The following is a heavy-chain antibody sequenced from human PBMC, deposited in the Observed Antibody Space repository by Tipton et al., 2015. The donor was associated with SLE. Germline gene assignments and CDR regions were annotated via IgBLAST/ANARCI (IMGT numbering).Heavy chain of an antibody. CDR2: IYYSGST. V-gene: IGHV4-61*08. D-gene: IGHD3-22*01. Sequence: LRLSCTVSGGSSSGGGYYWSWIRQPPGKGLEWIGYIYYSGSTNYNPSLKSRVTISVDTSKNQFSLKLSSVTAADTAVYSCARGYYYDSSGVGAFDIWGQGTMVTVSS. CDR1: GGSSSGGGYY. CDR3: ARGYYYDSSGVGAFDI. J-gene: IGHJ3*02.